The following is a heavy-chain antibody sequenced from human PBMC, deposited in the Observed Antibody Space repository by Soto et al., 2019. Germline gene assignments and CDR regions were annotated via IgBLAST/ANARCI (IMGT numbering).Heavy chain of an antibody. D-gene: IGHD2-21*02. J-gene: IGHJ4*02. CDR2: ISAGGVAT. Sequence: GGSLRLSCAASGFTFSDFAMMWVRQAPGQGPECVSAISAGGVATYYADSVMGRFTISRDNSRNTLYLQMNSLRGEDTAVYYCAKRSTSGDEGFWGRGTLVTVSS. CDR3: AKRSTSGDEGF. V-gene: IGHV3-23*01. CDR1: GFTFSDFA.